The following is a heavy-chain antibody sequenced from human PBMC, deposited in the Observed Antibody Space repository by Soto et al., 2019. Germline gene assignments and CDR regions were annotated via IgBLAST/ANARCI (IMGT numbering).Heavy chain of an antibody. CDR2: ISGSGGST. J-gene: IGHJ5*02. Sequence: GGSLRLSCAASGFTFSSYAMSWVRQAPGKGLEWVSAISGSGGSTYYADSVKGRFTISRDNSKNTLYLQMNSLRAEDTAVYYCAKSYYDSSGYRGFNWFDPWGQGTLVTVSS. V-gene: IGHV3-23*01. CDR3: AKSYYDSSGYRGFNWFDP. D-gene: IGHD3-22*01. CDR1: GFTFSSYA.